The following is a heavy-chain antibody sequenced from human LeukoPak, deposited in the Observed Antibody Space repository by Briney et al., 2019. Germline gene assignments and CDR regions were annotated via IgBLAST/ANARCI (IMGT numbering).Heavy chain of an antibody. V-gene: IGHV4-30-4*01. J-gene: IGHJ5*02. Sequence: SETLTLTCTVSGGSISSGDYYWSWIRQPPGKGLEWIAYMYYSGSTYYNPSLKSRVTMSADTSKNQLSLKLSSVTAADTAVYYCARPYYYDSRIDPWGQGILVTISS. CDR2: MYYSGST. D-gene: IGHD3-22*01. CDR1: GGSISSGDYY. CDR3: ARPYYYDSRIDP.